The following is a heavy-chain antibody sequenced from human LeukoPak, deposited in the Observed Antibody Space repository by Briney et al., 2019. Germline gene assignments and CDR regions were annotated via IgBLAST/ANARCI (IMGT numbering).Heavy chain of an antibody. J-gene: IGHJ4*02. V-gene: IGHV3-73*01. D-gene: IGHD3-10*01. Sequence: GGSLRLSCAASGFTFGGSAMHWVRQASGKGLEWVGRIRSKANSYATAYAASVKGRFTISRDDSKNTAYLQINSLKTEDTAVYYCTRHPPDYYGSGSYPSIYDYWGQGTLVTVSS. CDR1: GFTFGGSA. CDR2: IRSKANSYAT. CDR3: TRHPPDYYGSGSYPSIYDY.